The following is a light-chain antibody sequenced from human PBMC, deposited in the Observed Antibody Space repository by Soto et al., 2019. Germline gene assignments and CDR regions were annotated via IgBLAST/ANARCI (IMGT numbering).Light chain of an antibody. CDR2: DAS. J-gene: IGKJ1*01. V-gene: IGKV3-20*01. Sequence: EIMLTQAPGTLSLSPGDRATLSCGASQSVSGSYLAWYQQKPGQAPRLLIYDASSMATGIPDRFSGSGSGTDFTLTISRLEPEDFAVYYCQQYASSPRTFGQGTRVDIK. CDR1: QSVSGSY. CDR3: QQYASSPRT.